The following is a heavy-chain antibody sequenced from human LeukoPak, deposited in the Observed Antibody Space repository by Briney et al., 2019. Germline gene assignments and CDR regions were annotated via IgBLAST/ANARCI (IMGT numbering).Heavy chain of an antibody. J-gene: IGHJ4*02. V-gene: IGHV3-23*01. D-gene: IGHD5-12*01. CDR1: GFTFSSHG. Sequence: PGGSLRLSCAASGFTFSSHGMNWVRQAPGKGLEWVSGIGGTGGFITYYAESVEGRSTVSRDNSKNKLYLQMNSLRADDTAIYYCARDLGWLHYEDWDQGTLVTVSS. CDR2: IGGTGGFIT. CDR3: ARDLGWLHYED.